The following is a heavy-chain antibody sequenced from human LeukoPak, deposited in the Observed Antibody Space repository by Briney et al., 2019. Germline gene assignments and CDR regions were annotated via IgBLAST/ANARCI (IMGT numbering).Heavy chain of an antibody. Sequence: SQTLSLTCTVSGGSISSGSYYWSWIRQPAGKGLEWIGRIYTSGSTSYNPSLKSRVTISVDTSKNQFSLKLSSVTAADTAVYYCARGTYYPRTDAFDIWGQGTMVTVSS. CDR2: IYTSGST. CDR1: GGSISSGSYY. D-gene: IGHD3-10*01. J-gene: IGHJ3*02. CDR3: ARGTYYPRTDAFDI. V-gene: IGHV4-61*02.